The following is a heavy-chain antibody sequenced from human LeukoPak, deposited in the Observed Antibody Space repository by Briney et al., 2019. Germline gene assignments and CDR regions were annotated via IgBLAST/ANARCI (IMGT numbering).Heavy chain of an antibody. CDR1: GGSISSSSYY. J-gene: IGHJ4*02. CDR2: IYYSGST. D-gene: IGHD6-19*01. CDR3: ARTFPPRAVAGSGFDFDY. V-gene: IGHV4-39*01. Sequence: PSETLSLTCTVSGGSISSSSYYWGWIRQPPGKGLERIGSIYYSGSTYYNPSLKSRVTISVDTSKNQFSLKLSSVTAADTAVYYCARTFPPRAVAGSGFDFDYWGQGTLVTVSS.